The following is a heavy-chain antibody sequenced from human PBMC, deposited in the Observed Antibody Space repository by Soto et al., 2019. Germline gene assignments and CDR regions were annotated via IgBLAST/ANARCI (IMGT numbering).Heavy chain of an antibody. CDR3: ASISYTPFYYYGMDV. CDR1: GSTFSSYS. V-gene: IGHV3-48*02. D-gene: IGHD3-9*01. Sequence: LRLSCAASGSTFSSYSMNWVRQAPGKGLEWVSYISSSSSTIYYADSVKGRFTISRDNAKNSLYLQMNSLRDEDTAVYYCASISYTPFYYYGMDVWGQGTTVTVSS. J-gene: IGHJ6*02. CDR2: ISSSSSTI.